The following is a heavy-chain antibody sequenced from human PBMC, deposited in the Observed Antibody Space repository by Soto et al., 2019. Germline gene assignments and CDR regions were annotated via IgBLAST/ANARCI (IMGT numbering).Heavy chain of an antibody. V-gene: IGHV3-9*01. Sequence: PGGSLRLSCAASGFTFDDYAMHWVRQAPGKGLEWVSGISWNSGSIGYADSVKGRFTISRDNAKNSLYLQMNSLRAEDTALYYCAKDIGYDYDSSGLAFDYWGQGTLVTVSS. CDR1: GFTFDDYA. CDR3: AKDIGYDYDSSGLAFDY. D-gene: IGHD3-22*01. CDR2: ISWNSGSI. J-gene: IGHJ4*02.